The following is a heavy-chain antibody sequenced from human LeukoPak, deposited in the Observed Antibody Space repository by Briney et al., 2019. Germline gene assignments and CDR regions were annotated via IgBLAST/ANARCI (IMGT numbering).Heavy chain of an antibody. Sequence: NPSETLSLTCTASGGSISSGSYYWSWIRQPAGKGLEWIGRIYTSGSTNYNPSLKSRVTISVDTSKNQFSLKLSSVTAADTAVHYCASFIVGATTGDYWGQGTLVTVSS. CDR3: ASFIVGATTGDY. CDR2: IYTSGST. J-gene: IGHJ4*02. D-gene: IGHD1-26*01. CDR1: GGSISSGSYY. V-gene: IGHV4-61*02.